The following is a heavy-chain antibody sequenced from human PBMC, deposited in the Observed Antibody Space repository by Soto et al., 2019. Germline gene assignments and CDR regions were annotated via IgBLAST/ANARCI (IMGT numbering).Heavy chain of an antibody. CDR2: IWYDGRYK. Sequence: QVQLVESGGGVVQPGTSLRLSCAASGFTFSSYGMHWVLQAPGKGLEWLALIWYDGRYKYYADSVKGRFTISRDNSKNTLYLQMNSLRAEDTAVYYCARENVLTGYDAFDMWGQGTMVTVSS. V-gene: IGHV3-33*01. J-gene: IGHJ3*02. D-gene: IGHD3-9*01. CDR3: ARENVLTGYDAFDM. CDR1: GFTFSSYG.